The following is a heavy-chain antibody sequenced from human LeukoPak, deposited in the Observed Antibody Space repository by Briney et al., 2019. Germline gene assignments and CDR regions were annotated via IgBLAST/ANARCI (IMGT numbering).Heavy chain of an antibody. CDR3: ARSHWGPYGSRIANWFDP. Sequence: SETLSLTCTVSGGSISSYYWSWIRQPPGKGLEWIGYIYYSGTTNYNPSLKSRVTISVDTSKKKISLKLSSVTAADTAVYYCARSHWGPYGSRIANWFDPWGQGTLVTVSS. J-gene: IGHJ5*02. D-gene: IGHD6-13*01. CDR2: IYYSGTT. CDR1: GGSISSYY. V-gene: IGHV4-59*01.